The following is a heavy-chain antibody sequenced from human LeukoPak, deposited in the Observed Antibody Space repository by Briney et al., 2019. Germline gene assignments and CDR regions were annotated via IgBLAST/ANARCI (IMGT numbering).Heavy chain of an antibody. V-gene: IGHV3-23*01. Sequence: GGSLRLSCAASGFTFSSYAMSWVRQAPGKGLEWVSAISGSGGSTYYADSVKGRFTISRDNSKNTLYLQMNSLRAEDTAVYYCSTYSSLNRREFQYWGQGTLLTVSS. J-gene: IGHJ1*01. CDR3: STYSSLNRREFQY. CDR2: ISGSGGST. D-gene: IGHD3-22*01. CDR1: GFTFSSYA.